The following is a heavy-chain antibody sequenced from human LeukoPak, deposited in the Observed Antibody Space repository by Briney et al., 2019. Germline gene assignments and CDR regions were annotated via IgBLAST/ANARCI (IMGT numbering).Heavy chain of an antibody. CDR1: GGTFSSYT. J-gene: IGHJ4*02. Sequence: SVKVSCKASGGTFSSYTISWVRQAPGQGLEWMGRINPILGIANYAQKFQGRVTITADKSTSTAYMELSSLRSEDTAVYYCARAKTAMVTCFDYWGQGTLVTVSS. D-gene: IGHD5-18*01. CDR3: ARAKTAMVTCFDY. V-gene: IGHV1-69*02. CDR2: INPILGIA.